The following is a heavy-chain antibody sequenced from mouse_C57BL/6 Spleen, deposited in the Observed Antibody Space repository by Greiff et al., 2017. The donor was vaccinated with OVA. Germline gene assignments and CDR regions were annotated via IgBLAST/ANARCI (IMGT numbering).Heavy chain of an antibody. V-gene: IGHV3-6*01. CDR2: ISYDGSN. Sequence: VQLKESGPGLVKPSQSLSLTCSVTGYSITSGYYWNWIRQFPGNKLEWMGYISYDGSNNYNPSLKNRISITRDTSKNQFFLKLSSVTTEDTAAYYCARLYYGRGDYWGQGTSVTVSS. CDR1: GYSITSGYY. J-gene: IGHJ4*01. D-gene: IGHD1-1*01. CDR3: ARLYYGRGDY.